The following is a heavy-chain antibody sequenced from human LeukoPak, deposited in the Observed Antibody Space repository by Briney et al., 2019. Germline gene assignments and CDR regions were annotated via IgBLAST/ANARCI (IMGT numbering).Heavy chain of an antibody. V-gene: IGHV3-30*04. CDR3: ARDSGD. CDR2: ISYDGSNK. J-gene: IGHJ4*02. CDR1: GFTFSSYA. Sequence: GRSLRLSCAASGFTFSSYAMHWVRQAPGKGLEWVAVISYDGSNKYYADSVKGRFTISRDNSKNTLYLQMNSLRAEDTAVYYCARDSGDWGQGTLVTVSS.